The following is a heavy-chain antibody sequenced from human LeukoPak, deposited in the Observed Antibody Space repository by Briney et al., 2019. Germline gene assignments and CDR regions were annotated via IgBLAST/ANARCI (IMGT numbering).Heavy chain of an antibody. Sequence: ASVKFSCKASGGTSSSHVISWERQAPGQGLEWMGGIMPIFGTAKYAQKFQGRGTITADESTGTAYMELTSLRSEDTAVYYCARATLYPPTPVAFDSWGQGTLVTVSS. CDR3: ARATLYPPTPVAFDS. D-gene: IGHD2-15*01. CDR1: GGTSSSHV. V-gene: IGHV1-69*13. CDR2: IMPIFGTA. J-gene: IGHJ4*02.